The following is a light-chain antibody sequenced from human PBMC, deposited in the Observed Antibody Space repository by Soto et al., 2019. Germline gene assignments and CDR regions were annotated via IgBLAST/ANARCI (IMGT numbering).Light chain of an antibody. CDR2: WAS. CDR3: QQYYSTPIT. Sequence: DILMTQSPDSLAVSRGERATINCKSSQSVLYSSNNKNYLAWYQQKPGQPPKLLIYWASTRESGVPDRFSGSGSGTDFTLTISSLQAEDVAVYYCQQYYSTPITFGQGTRLEI. CDR1: QSVLYSSNNKNY. J-gene: IGKJ5*01. V-gene: IGKV4-1*01.